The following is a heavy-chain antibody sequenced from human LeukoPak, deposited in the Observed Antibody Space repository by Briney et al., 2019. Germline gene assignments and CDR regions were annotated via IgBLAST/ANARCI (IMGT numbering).Heavy chain of an antibody. V-gene: IGHV3-74*01. Sequence: GGSLRLSCVFSGFIFTNYWMHWVRQVPGKGPVWVGRIDKEGSAAFYAESVKGRFTISRDNVKSTVYLQMNSLTAEDTAAYHCARGGYSGSYYRFDWGQGTLVTVSS. J-gene: IGHJ4*02. CDR3: ARGGYSGSYYRFD. CDR1: GFIFTNYW. CDR2: IDKEGSAA. D-gene: IGHD1-26*01.